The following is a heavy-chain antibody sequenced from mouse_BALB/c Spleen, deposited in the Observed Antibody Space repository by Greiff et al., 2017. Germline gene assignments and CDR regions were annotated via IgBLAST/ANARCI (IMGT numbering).Heavy chain of an antibody. CDR2: ISSGSSTI. V-gene: IGHV5-17*02. Sequence: EVQLVESGGGLVQPGGSRKLSCAASGFTFSSFGMHWVRQAPEKGLEWVAYISSGSSTIYYADTVKGRFTISRDNPKNTLFLQMTSLRSEDTAMYYCARLLRDAMDYWGQGTSVTVSS. J-gene: IGHJ4*01. D-gene: IGHD2-1*01. CDR3: ARLLRDAMDY. CDR1: GFTFSSFG.